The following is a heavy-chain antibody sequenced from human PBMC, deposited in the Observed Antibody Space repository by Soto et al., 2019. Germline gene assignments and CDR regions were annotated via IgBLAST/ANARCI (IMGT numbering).Heavy chain of an antibody. Sequence: QVQLQESGPGLVKPSQTLSLTCTVSGGSISSGGYYWNWIRQHPGKGLEWIGYIYYIGSTYYNPSLKSRVTISLDTSKKEFSLKLTSVTAADTAVYYCMRQGFGVLHGLVDVWGQGTTVTVSS. CDR3: MRQGFGVLHGLVDV. CDR2: IYYIGST. CDR1: GGSISSGGYY. V-gene: IGHV4-31*03. D-gene: IGHD3-10*01. J-gene: IGHJ6*02.